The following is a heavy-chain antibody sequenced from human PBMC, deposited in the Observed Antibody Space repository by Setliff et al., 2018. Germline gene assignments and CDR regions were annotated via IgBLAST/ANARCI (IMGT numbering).Heavy chain of an antibody. J-gene: IGHJ4*02. CDR1: GYIFNSYG. Sequence: ASVKVSCKASGYIFNSYGIAWARQSPGQGLEWMGWISTRNDDTGYAQKFKGRVTLTTDTSTNTKYMELRSLRSDDTAMYYCARDTHQWDPLYFDSWGQGTLVTVSS. CDR2: ISTRNDDT. V-gene: IGHV1-18*01. CDR3: ARDTHQWDPLYFDS. D-gene: IGHD1-26*01.